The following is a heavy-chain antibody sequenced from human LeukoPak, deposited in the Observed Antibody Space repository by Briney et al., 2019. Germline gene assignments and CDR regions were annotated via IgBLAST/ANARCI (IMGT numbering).Heavy chain of an antibody. CDR1: GGSISSYY. Sequence: SETLSLTCTVSGGSISSYYWSWIRQPPGKGLEWIGYIYYSGSTNYNPSLKSRVTISVDTSKNQFSLKLSSVTAADTAVYYCARGRSNGSGWYVYWGQGTLVTVSS. CDR2: IYYSGST. D-gene: IGHD6-19*01. CDR3: ARGRSNGSGWYVY. V-gene: IGHV4-59*01. J-gene: IGHJ4*02.